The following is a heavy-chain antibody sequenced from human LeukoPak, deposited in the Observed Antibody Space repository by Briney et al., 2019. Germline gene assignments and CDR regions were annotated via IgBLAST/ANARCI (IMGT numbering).Heavy chain of an antibody. CDR1: GLTFSSYG. D-gene: IGHD2-15*01. CDR2: ISYDGSNK. J-gene: IGHJ6*02. Sequence: PGRSLRLSCAASGLTFSSYGMHWVRQAPGKGLEWVAVISYDGSNKYYADSVKGRFTISRDNSKNTLYLQMNSLRAEDTAVYYCAKSRAPYCSGGSCHGMDVWGQGTTVTVSS. V-gene: IGHV3-30*18. CDR3: AKSRAPYCSGGSCHGMDV.